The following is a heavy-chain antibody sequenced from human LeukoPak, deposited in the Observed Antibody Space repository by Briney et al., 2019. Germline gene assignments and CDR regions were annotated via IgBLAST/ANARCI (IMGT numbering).Heavy chain of an antibody. D-gene: IGHD1-26*01. Sequence: GGSLRLSCAASGFTVSSNYMSWVRQAPGKGLEWVSIIYSGGTTYDADSVKGRFTISRDNSKNTLYLQMNSLRAEDTAVYYCAKDPFGAKGLFHSWGQGTLVTVSS. J-gene: IGHJ4*02. CDR2: IYSGGTT. CDR3: AKDPFGAKGLFHS. CDR1: GFTVSSNY. V-gene: IGHV3-53*01.